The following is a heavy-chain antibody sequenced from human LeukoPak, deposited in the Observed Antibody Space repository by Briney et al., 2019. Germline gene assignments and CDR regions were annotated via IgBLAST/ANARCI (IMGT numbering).Heavy chain of an antibody. CDR3: ARGQNYYGSGSQTFDI. D-gene: IGHD3-10*01. V-gene: IGHV3-20*04. Sequence: GGSLRLSCAASGFTFDDYGMSWGRQAPGKGLEWFSGINWNGGSTGYADSVKGRFSISRDNAKNSLYLQVSSLRAEDTAWYYCARGQNYYGSGSQTFDIWGQGTMVTVSS. CDR1: GFTFDDYG. CDR2: INWNGGST. J-gene: IGHJ3*02.